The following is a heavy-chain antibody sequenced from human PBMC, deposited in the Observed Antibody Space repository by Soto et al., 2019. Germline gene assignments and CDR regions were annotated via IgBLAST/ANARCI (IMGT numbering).Heavy chain of an antibody. J-gene: IGHJ6*02. D-gene: IGHD6-13*01. CDR2: IIPIFGTA. V-gene: IGHV1-69*06. CDR3: ARDRRIALLRYYYGMDV. Sequence: SVKVSCKASGGTFSSYAISWVRQAPGQGLEWMGGIIPIFGTANYAQKFQGRVTITADKSTSTAYMELSSLRSEDTAVYYCARDRRIALLRYYYGMDVWGQGTTVTVSS. CDR1: GGTFSSYA.